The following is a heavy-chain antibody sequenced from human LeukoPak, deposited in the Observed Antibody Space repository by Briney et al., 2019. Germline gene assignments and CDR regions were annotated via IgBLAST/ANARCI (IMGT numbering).Heavy chain of an antibody. CDR1: GFTFSDYN. Sequence: GGSLRLSCAASGFTFSDYNMHWVRQAPGKGLDWVALMSPDGNKKYYADSVKGRFTISRDNSKNTVDLQLNSLRAEDTAVYYCARGDGYNEQLRLVYWGQGTLVTVSS. D-gene: IGHD5-24*01. V-gene: IGHV3-30-3*01. CDR3: ARGDGYNEQLRLVY. CDR2: MSPDGNKK. J-gene: IGHJ4*02.